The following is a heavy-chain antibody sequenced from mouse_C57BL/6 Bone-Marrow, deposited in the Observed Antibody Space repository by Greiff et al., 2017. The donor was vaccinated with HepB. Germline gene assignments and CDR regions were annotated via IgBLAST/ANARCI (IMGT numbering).Heavy chain of an antibody. J-gene: IGHJ4*01. V-gene: IGHV1-64*01. D-gene: IGHD2-1*01. Sequence: QVQLQQPGAELVKPGASVKLSCKASGYTFTSYWMHWVKQRPGQGLEWIGMIHPNSGSTNYNEKFKSKATLTVDKSSSTSYMQLSSLTSEDSAVYYCAREGGNYEIYYAMDYWGQGTSVTVSS. CDR3: AREGGNYEIYYAMDY. CDR2: IHPNSGST. CDR1: GYTFTSYW.